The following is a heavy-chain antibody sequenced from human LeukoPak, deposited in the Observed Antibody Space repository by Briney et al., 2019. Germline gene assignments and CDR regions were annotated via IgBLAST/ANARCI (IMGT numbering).Heavy chain of an antibody. V-gene: IGHV3-53*01. CDR1: GFTVNSNY. D-gene: IGHD2-21*02. CDR2: IYNGGST. J-gene: IGHJ6*02. Sequence: GGSLRLSCAASGFTVNSNYMSWVRQAPGKGLEWVPVIYNGGSTYYADSVKGRFTISRDNSKNTLYLQMNSLRAEDTAVYYCARDYGIVVVTANRYGMDVWGQGTTVIVSS. CDR3: ARDYGIVVVTANRYGMDV.